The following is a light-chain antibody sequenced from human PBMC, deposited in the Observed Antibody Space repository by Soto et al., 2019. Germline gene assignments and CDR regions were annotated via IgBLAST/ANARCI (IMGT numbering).Light chain of an antibody. V-gene: IGLV3-21*02. CDR2: DDS. Sequence: SYDLTQPPSVSVAPGQTASITCGGDNIGSKSVHWYQQKPGQAPVLVVYDDSDRPSGIPERFSGSNSGDTATLTLSRVEVGDEAEYYCQVWDSRSDHYVFGTGPKVTVL. CDR1: NIGSKS. CDR3: QVWDSRSDHYV. J-gene: IGLJ1*01.